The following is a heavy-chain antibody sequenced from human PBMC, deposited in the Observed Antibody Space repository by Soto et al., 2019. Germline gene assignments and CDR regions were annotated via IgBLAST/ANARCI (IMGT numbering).Heavy chain of an antibody. CDR3: ARRYGYYFEY. D-gene: IGHD4-17*01. V-gene: IGHV4-59*08. CDR2: IYYSGST. J-gene: IGHJ4*02. Sequence: SETLSLTCTVSGGSISSYYWSWIRQPPGKGLEWIGYIYYSGSTNYNPSLKRRVTISVDTSKNQLSLKLSSVTAADTAVYYCARRYGYYFEYWGQGTLVTVSS. CDR1: GGSISSYY.